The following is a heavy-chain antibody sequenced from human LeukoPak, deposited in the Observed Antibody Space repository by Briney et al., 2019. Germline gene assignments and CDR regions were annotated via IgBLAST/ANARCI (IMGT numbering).Heavy chain of an antibody. CDR1: GFTFSRYP. CDR3: AKAGGVAPASPCNY. J-gene: IGHJ4*02. CDR2: IGGSGGST. D-gene: IGHD2-2*01. Sequence: GGSLRLSCAPSGFTFSRYPMSCVRQATGRGLEWVSDIGGSGGSTYYAESVKSRFTISRDNSKNTRYLQMNSLRAEDTAVYYCAKAGGVAPASPCNYWGQGTLVTVSS. V-gene: IGHV3-23*01.